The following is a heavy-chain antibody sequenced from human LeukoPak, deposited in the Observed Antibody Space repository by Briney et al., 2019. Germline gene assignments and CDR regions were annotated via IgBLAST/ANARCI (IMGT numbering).Heavy chain of an antibody. CDR2: IKNDERTA. CDR1: GFSITNNW. CDR3: ATVFKGSSLQDY. D-gene: IGHD1-26*01. V-gene: IGHV3-74*01. Sequence: PGGSLRLSCAASGFSITNNWMYWVRQAPGRGLVWVSRIKNDERTAVYADSVKGRFTISRDNARNTLFLQMNSLRAEDTAVCYCATVFKGSSLQDYWGQGTLVTVSS. J-gene: IGHJ4*02.